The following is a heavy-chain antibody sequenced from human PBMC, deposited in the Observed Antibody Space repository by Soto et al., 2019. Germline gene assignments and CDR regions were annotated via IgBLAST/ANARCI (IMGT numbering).Heavy chain of an antibody. CDR3: AKNRLANSPYYYYYYGMDV. Sequence: VGSLSLSCAASGFTFRSYGMHWVRQAPGKGLEWVAVISYDGSNTYYEDSVKGRFTISRDNSKNTLYLQTNSLRAEDTAVYYCAKNRLANSPYYYYYYGMDVWGQGTTVTVSS. D-gene: IGHD7-27*01. CDR2: ISYDGSNT. J-gene: IGHJ6*02. V-gene: IGHV3-30*18. CDR1: GFTFRSYG.